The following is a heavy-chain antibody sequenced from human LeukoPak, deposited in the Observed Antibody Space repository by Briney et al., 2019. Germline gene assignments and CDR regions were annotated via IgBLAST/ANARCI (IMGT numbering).Heavy chain of an antibody. CDR1: GFTFSSYA. D-gene: IGHD2-2*01. V-gene: IGHV3-23*01. CDR3: AKLPRYCSSTSCYPFDY. CDR2: ISGSGGST. J-gene: IGHJ4*02. Sequence: GGSLRLSCAASGFTFSSYAMSWVRQAPGKGLEWVSAISGSGGSTYYADSVKGRFTISRGNSKNTLYLQMNSLRAEDTAVYYCAKLPRYCSSTSCYPFDYWGQGTLVTVSS.